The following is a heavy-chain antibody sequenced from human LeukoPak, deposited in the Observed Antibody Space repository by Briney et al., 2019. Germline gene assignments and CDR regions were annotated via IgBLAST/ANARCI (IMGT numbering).Heavy chain of an antibody. D-gene: IGHD3-3*01. CDR3: ARGNKDYDFWSGYRGEYNWFDP. J-gene: IGHJ5*02. CDR2: IYYSGST. Sequence: SETLSLTCTVSGGSISRSSYYWGWIRQPPGKGLEWIGSIYYSGSTYYNPSLKSRVTISVDTSKNQFSLKLSSVTAADTAVYYCARGNKDYDFWSGYRGEYNWFDPWGQGTLVTVSS. CDR1: GGSISRSSYY. V-gene: IGHV4-39*01.